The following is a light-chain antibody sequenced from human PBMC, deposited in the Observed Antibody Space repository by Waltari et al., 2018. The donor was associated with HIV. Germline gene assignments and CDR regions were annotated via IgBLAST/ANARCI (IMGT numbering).Light chain of an antibody. CDR3: AAWDDSLNAWV. J-gene: IGLJ3*02. CDR2: SNN. Sequence: QSVQTQPPSASGTPGQRVSISCSGSSSNIGSNIVNWYQQLPGTAPKLLIYSNNQRPSGVPDRFSGSKSGTSASLAISGLQSEDEADYYCAAWDDSLNAWVFGGGTKLTVL. CDR1: SSNIGSNI. V-gene: IGLV1-44*01.